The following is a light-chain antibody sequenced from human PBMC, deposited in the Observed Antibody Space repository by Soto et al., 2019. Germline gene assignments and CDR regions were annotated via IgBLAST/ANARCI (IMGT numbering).Light chain of an antibody. V-gene: IGKV3-20*01. J-gene: IGKJ2*01. CDR1: QSVRYNY. Sequence: EIVLTQSPGTLSLSPGERTALSCRASQSVRYNYLAWYQQKPGQAPRLLISGASGRATGIPDRFSGSGSGTDFTLTISRLEPEDFAVYYCQQYGDTPYTFXQGTKVDIK. CDR3: QQYGDTPYT. CDR2: GAS.